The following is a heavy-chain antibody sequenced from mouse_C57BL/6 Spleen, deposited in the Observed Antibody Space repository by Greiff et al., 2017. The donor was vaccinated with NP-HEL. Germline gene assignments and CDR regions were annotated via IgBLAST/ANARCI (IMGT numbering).Heavy chain of an antibody. CDR3: ARGRGGFDYAMDY. V-gene: IGHV1-4*01. D-gene: IGHD1-1*01. CDR2: INPSSGYT. Sequence: VQLQESGAELARPGASVKMSCKASGYTFTSYTMHWVKQRPGQGLEWIGYINPSSGYTKYNQKFKDKATLTADKSSSTAYMQLSSLTSEDSAVYYCARGRGGFDYAMDYWGQGTSVTVSS. CDR1: GYTFTSYT. J-gene: IGHJ4*01.